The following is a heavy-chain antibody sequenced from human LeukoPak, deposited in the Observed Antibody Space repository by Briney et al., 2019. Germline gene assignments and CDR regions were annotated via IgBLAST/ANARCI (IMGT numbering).Heavy chain of an antibody. V-gene: IGHV4-34*01. CDR3: ARGSHYYGSGSYYKDPDAFDI. D-gene: IGHD3-10*01. J-gene: IGHJ3*02. Sequence: SETLSLTCAVYGGSFSGYYWSWNRQPPGKGLEWIGEINHSGSTNYNPSLKSRVTISVDTSKNQFSLKLSSVTAADTAVYYCARGSHYYGSGSYYKDPDAFDIWGQGTMVTVSS. CDR2: INHSGST. CDR1: GGSFSGYY.